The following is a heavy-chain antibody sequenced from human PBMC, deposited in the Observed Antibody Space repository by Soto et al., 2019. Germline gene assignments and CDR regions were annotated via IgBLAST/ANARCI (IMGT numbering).Heavy chain of an antibody. D-gene: IGHD2-15*01. V-gene: IGHV1-3*04. J-gene: IGHJ4*02. CDR1: GYTFTDSA. CDR3: AKGSQMWTPDY. CDR2: IATGNGNT. Sequence: GASVKVSCKASGYTFTDSAIHWVRQAPGQSLERMGWIATGNGNTKYSQKFQGRVTITRDTSATTANMELSSLKSEDTAVYYCAKGSQMWTPDYWGQGTLVTVSS.